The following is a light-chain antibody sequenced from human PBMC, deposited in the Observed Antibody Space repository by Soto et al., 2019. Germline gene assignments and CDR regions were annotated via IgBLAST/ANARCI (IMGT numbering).Light chain of an antibody. J-gene: IGKJ1*01. V-gene: IGKV1-12*01. CDR2: GAS. CDR1: RDISNS. CDR3: QQTSAFPRT. Sequence: DIQMTQSPSSVSASVGDRLTITCRARRDISNSLAWYQQTQGKAPQLLLRGASSLQRGVPSRFSGGGAGTEFTLTISSLQPEDFATYYCQQTSAFPRTFGQGTKLDVK.